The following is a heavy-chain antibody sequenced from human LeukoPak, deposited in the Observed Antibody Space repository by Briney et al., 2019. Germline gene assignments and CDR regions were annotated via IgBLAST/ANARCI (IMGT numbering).Heavy chain of an antibody. CDR2: IYHSGST. V-gene: IGHV4-4*02. J-gene: IGHJ4*02. Sequence: SGTLSLTCAVSGGSISSSNWWSWVRPPPGKGLEWIGEIYHSGSTNYNPSLKSRVTISVDKSKNQFSLKLSSVTAADTAVYYCARARYYDSSGSKFDYWGQGTLVTVSS. D-gene: IGHD3-22*01. CDR1: GGSISSSNW. CDR3: ARARYYDSSGSKFDY.